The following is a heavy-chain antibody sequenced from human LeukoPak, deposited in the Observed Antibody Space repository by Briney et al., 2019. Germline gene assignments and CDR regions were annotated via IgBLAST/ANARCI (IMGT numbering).Heavy chain of an antibody. J-gene: IGHJ4*02. CDR3: ARVFRDDSSGYPDY. D-gene: IGHD3-22*01. CDR2: IYYSGST. V-gene: IGHV4-59*01. Sequence: SETLSLTCTVSGGSISSYYWSWIRQPPGKGLEWIGYIYYSGSTNYNPSLKSRVTISVDTSKNQFSLKLSSVTAADTAVYYCARVFRDDSSGYPDYWGQGTLVTVSS. CDR1: GGSISSYY.